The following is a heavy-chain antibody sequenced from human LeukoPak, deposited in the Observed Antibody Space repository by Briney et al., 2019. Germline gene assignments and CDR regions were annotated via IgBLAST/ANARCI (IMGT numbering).Heavy chain of an antibody. CDR3: ARSGHCSGTSCYAEGIDY. CDR1: GGTFSSYA. Sequence: ASVKVSCKASGGTFSSYAISWVRQAPGQGLEWMGRISGYNGDTAYAQMFQGRVTMTTDTSTSTASMELRSLRSDDTAVYYCARSGHCSGTSCYAEGIDYWGQGTLVTVSS. CDR2: ISGYNGDT. J-gene: IGHJ4*02. V-gene: IGHV1-18*01. D-gene: IGHD2-2*01.